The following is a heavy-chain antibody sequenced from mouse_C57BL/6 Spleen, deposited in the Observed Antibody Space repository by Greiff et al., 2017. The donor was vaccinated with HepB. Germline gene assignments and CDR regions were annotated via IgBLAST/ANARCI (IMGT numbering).Heavy chain of an antibody. D-gene: IGHD1-1*01. CDR2: INPNNGGT. Sequence: EVQLQQSGPELVKPGASVKISCKASGYTFTDYYMNWVKQSHGKSLEWIGDINPNNGGTSYNQKFKGKATLTVDKSSSTAYMELCSLTSEDSAVYDCARDYYGSSWYFDVWGTGTTVTVSS. V-gene: IGHV1-26*01. J-gene: IGHJ1*03. CDR1: GYTFTDYY. CDR3: ARDYYGSSWYFDV.